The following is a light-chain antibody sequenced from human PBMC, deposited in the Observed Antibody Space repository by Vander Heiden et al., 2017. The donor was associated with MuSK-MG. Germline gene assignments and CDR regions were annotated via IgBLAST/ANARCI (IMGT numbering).Light chain of an antibody. CDR1: QSVSSSY. Sequence: DIVLTQSPGTLSLSPGERATLSCRASQSVSSSYLAWYQQKPGQAPRLLSYGASSRATGIPDRFGGSGSGTDFTLTISRLEPEDFAVYYCQQYGSSPPITFGQGTRLEIK. CDR2: GAS. V-gene: IGKV3-20*01. CDR3: QQYGSSPPIT. J-gene: IGKJ5*01.